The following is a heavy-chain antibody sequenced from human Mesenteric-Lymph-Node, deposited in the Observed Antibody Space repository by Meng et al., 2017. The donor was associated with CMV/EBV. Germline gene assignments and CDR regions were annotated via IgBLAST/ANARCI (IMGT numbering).Heavy chain of an antibody. CDR3: LRDGTWGH. D-gene: IGHD3-16*01. CDR2: TYYRSKWFT. CDR1: GDSVASDTAT. J-gene: IGHJ4*02. Sequence: TCAISGDSVASDTATWNWIRQSPSGGLEWLGRTYYRSKWFTDYAVSVKSRIAINPDTAKNQFPLQLNFVTPEDTAVYYCLRDGTWGHWGQGTLVTVSS. V-gene: IGHV6-1*01.